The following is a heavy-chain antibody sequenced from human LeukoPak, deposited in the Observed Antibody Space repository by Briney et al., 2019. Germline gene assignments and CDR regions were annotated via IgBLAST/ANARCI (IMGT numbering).Heavy chain of an antibody. CDR3: AREYYDILTGYYRFDY. V-gene: IGHV1-46*01. CDR1: GYTFTSYY. J-gene: IGHJ4*02. Sequence: ASVKVSCKASGYTFTSYYIHWVRQAPGQGLEWMGIIYPGGGSTNSAQKFQGRVTMTTGTSTSTAYMELRSLRSDDTAVYYCAREYYDILTGYYRFDYWGQGTLVTVSS. D-gene: IGHD3-9*01. CDR2: IYPGGGST.